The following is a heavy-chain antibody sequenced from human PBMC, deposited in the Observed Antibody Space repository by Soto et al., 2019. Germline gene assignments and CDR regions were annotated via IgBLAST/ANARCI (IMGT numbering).Heavy chain of an antibody. D-gene: IGHD3-10*01. V-gene: IGHV1-18*01. CDR3: ARDRGVLGSPSEA. CDR1: GYTFTSYG. J-gene: IGHJ5*02. Sequence: QVQLVQSGAEVKKPGASVKVSCKASGYTFTSYGISWVRQAPGQGLEWMGWISAYNGNTNYAQKLQGRVTMTTDTYARTADMQPWSLRADDTAVYYRARDRGVLGSPSEAWGQGTLVTVSS. CDR2: ISAYNGNT.